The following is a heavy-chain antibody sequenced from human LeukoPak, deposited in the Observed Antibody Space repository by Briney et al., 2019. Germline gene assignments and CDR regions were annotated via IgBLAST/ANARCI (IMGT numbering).Heavy chain of an antibody. J-gene: IGHJ4*02. CDR1: GFTFSSYG. D-gene: IGHD3-10*01. CDR3: ARDGSGRVPEMSAPDY. CDR2: ISGSGVTT. V-gene: IGHV3-23*01. Sequence: PGGSLRLSCAASGFTFSSYGMSWVCQAPGKGLEWVSTISGSGVTTYYADSVKGRFTISRDNAKNSLFLQMNSLRAEDTAVYYCARDGSGRVPEMSAPDYWGQGTLVTVSS.